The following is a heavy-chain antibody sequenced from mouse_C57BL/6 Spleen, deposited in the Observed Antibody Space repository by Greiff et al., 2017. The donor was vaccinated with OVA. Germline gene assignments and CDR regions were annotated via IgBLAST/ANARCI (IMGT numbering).Heavy chain of an antibody. Sequence: QVQLQQSGAELARPGASVKLSCKASGYTFTSYGISWVKQRTGQGFEWIGEIYPRSGNTYYNEKFKGKATLTADKSSSTAYMELRSLTSEDSAVYFCARSNYGSSTDFDYWGQGTTLTVSS. V-gene: IGHV1-81*01. J-gene: IGHJ2*01. CDR1: GYTFTSYG. CDR2: IYPRSGNT. D-gene: IGHD1-1*01. CDR3: ARSNYGSSTDFDY.